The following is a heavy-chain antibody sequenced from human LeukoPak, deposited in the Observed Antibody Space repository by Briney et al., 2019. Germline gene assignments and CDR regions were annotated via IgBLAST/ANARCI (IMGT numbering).Heavy chain of an antibody. Sequence: GGSLRLSCAVSGFTFSNALMNWVRQAPGKGLEWVGRIKSKTDGGTTDYAASVKGRFTISRDDSKNTLYLQLNSLKTEDAAVYYCTTGHNSALPNWGQGTLVTVSS. J-gene: IGHJ4*02. CDR1: GFTFSNAL. V-gene: IGHV3-15*07. CDR3: TTGHNSALPN. D-gene: IGHD2/OR15-2a*01. CDR2: IKSKTDGGTT.